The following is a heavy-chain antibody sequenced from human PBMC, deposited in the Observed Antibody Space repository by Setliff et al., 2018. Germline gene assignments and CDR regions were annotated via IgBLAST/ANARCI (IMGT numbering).Heavy chain of an antibody. J-gene: IGHJ6*03. Sequence: PGGSLRLSCAASGFTFSSYAMNWVRQAPGKGLEWVSAISGSGGSTYYADSVKGRFTISRDNAKNTLYLQMNSLRAEDTAVYYCARARYCSSTSCYYYYYLDVWGKGTTVTVSS. CDR2: ISGSGGST. D-gene: IGHD2-2*01. CDR1: GFTFSSYA. CDR3: ARARYCSSTSCYYYYYLDV. V-gene: IGHV3-23*01.